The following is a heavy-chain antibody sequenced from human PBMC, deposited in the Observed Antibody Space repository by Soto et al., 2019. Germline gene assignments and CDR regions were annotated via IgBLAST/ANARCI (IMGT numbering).Heavy chain of an antibody. CDR1: GDSVSSNSAA. CDR3: AKKVNSGSGSQYFDY. CDR2: TYYRSKWYN. J-gene: IGHJ4*02. Sequence: SQTLSLTCAISGDSVSSNSAAWNWIRQSPSRGLEWLGRTYYRSKWYNDYAVSVKSRITINPDTSKNQFSLQMNSLRAEDTAIYYCAKKVNSGSGSQYFDYWGQGTLVTVSS. D-gene: IGHD3-10*01. V-gene: IGHV6-1*01.